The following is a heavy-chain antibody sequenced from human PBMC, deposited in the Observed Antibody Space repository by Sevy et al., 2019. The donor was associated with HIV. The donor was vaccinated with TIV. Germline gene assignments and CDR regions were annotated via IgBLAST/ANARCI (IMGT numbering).Heavy chain of an antibody. V-gene: IGHV3-30-3*01. Sequence: GGSLRLSCAASGFTFNTHAMHWVRQAPGKGLEWVTVISYDGAVRYYGESVKGRFTVSRDNSKNTLYLQMNSLRPDDTAVYYCAREAGYSAKNDAFAFWGQGTMVTVSS. J-gene: IGHJ3*01. CDR1: GFTFNTHA. D-gene: IGHD1-26*01. CDR3: AREAGYSAKNDAFAF. CDR2: ISYDGAVR.